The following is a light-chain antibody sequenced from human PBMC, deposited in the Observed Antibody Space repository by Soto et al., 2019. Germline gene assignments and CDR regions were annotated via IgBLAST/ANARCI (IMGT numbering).Light chain of an antibody. CDR2: GTS. J-gene: IGKJ5*01. Sequence: EIALTQSPGTLSLSPGGSATPSCRASQRVDTSFLAWYLQKPGQAPRLLIYGTSNRATGIPDRFSASGSGTDFTLTISSLEPEDFAVYYCQQRSNWPTFGQGTRLEIK. V-gene: IGKV3D-20*02. CDR1: QRVDTSF. CDR3: QQRSNWPT.